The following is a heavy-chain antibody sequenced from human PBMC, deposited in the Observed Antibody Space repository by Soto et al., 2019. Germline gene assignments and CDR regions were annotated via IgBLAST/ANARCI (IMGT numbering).Heavy chain of an antibody. V-gene: IGHV1-3*01. CDR3: ARGPTHGAFDL. J-gene: IGHJ3*01. Sequence: ASVKVSCKASGYTFTNYAMHWVRQAPGQRLEWMGWINAGNGNTKYSQKFQGRVTITRDTSASTAYMELSSLRTEDTAVYYCARGPTHGAFDLWGQGTMVTVSS. CDR2: INAGNGNT. CDR1: GYTFTNYA.